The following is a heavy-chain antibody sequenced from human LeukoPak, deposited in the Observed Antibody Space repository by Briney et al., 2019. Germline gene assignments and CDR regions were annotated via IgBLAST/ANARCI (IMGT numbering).Heavy chain of an antibody. V-gene: IGHV3-23*01. Sequence: PGGSLRLSCAASGFTFSSYAMSWVRQAPGKGVEWVSAIRGSGGSTYYADSVKGRFTISRDHSKTTLYLQMNSLRAEDTAVYYCPEHGLGRGYSYGSYAFDIWGQGTMVTVPS. J-gene: IGHJ3*02. D-gene: IGHD5-18*01. CDR3: PEHGLGRGYSYGSYAFDI. CDR2: IRGSGGST. CDR1: GFTFSSYA.